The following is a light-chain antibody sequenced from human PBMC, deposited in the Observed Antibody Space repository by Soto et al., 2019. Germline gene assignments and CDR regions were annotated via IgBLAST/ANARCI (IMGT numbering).Light chain of an antibody. CDR3: SSYAGSTKGV. V-gene: IGLV2-8*01. CDR2: EVS. CDR1: SRDVGGYNF. J-gene: IGLJ2*01. Sequence: QSALTQPPSASGSPGQSVTISCTGTSRDVGGYNFVSWYQQHPGKAPKLLIYEVSKRPSGVPDRFSGSKSANTASLTVSGLKAEDEADYYCSSYAGSTKGVFGGGTKLTVL.